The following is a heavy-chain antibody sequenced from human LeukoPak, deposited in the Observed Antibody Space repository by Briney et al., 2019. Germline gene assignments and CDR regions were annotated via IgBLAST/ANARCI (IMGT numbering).Heavy chain of an antibody. J-gene: IGHJ4*02. V-gene: IGHV4-61*02. Sequence: SETLSLTCTVSGRSISSGTYYWSWIRQPAGKGLEWIGRFYTSGSTNYNPSLKSRVTISVDTSKNQFSLKLSSVTAADTAVYYCARGRDGYNFLNRGEYYYFDYWGQGTLVTVSS. D-gene: IGHD5-24*01. CDR2: FYTSGST. CDR1: GRSISSGTYY. CDR3: ARGRDGYNFLNRGEYYYFDY.